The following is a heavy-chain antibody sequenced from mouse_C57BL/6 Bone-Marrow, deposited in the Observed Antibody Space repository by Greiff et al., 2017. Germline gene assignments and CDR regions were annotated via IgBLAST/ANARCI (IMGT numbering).Heavy chain of an antibody. Sequence: EVQLVESGGGLVQSGRSLRLSCATSGFTFSDFYMEWVRQAPGKGLEWIAASRNKANDYTTEYSASVKGRFIVSRDTSQSILYLQMNALRAEDTAIYYCARDYYEAMDYWGQGTSVTVSS. V-gene: IGHV7-1*01. CDR2: SRNKANDYTT. CDR1: GFTFSDFY. CDR3: ARDYYEAMDY. D-gene: IGHD1-1*01. J-gene: IGHJ4*01.